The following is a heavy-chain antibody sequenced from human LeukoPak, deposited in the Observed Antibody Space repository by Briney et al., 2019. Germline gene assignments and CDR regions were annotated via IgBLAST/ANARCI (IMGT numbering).Heavy chain of an antibody. V-gene: IGHV3-48*01. D-gene: IGHD3-10*01. CDR1: GFSFSRHA. Sequence: GGSLRLSCAASGFSFSRHAMNWVRLAPGMGLEWISHISGGSDIIEYADSVKGRFTISRDNGRGSLYLQMNSLRVEDTAVYYCARYGSGKNYIDPFDFWGQGTLVAVSS. CDR3: ARYGSGKNYIDPFDF. CDR2: ISGGSDII. J-gene: IGHJ4*02.